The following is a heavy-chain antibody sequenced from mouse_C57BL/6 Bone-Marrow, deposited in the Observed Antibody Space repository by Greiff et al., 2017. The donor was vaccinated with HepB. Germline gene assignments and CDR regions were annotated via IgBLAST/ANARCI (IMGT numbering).Heavy chain of an antibody. J-gene: IGHJ4*01. CDR3: TPPYAMDG. V-gene: IGHV14-4*01. CDR1: GFNITDDY. CDR2: IDPEYGDT. Sequence: VQLQQSGAELVRPGASVKLSCTASGFNITDDYMHWVKQRPEQGLEWIGWIDPEYGDTEYASKFKGKATITADTSSNTAYLQLSSLASEDTAVYYCTPPYAMDGWGPGTSVTVAS.